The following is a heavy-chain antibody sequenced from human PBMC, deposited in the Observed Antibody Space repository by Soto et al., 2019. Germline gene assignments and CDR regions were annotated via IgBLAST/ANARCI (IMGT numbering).Heavy chain of an antibody. V-gene: IGHV4-34*01. CDR1: GGSFSGYY. J-gene: IGHJ4*02. CDR3: TRRKTFSPYYFDY. Sequence: QVQIQQWGAGLLKPSETLSLTCVVYGGSFSGYYWSWIRQSPGRGLEWIGEINHSGNSNYNPSLKSRITMSVDTPKNQFSLELCSVTAADTALYYCTRRKTFSPYYFDYWGQGTLVTVSS. CDR2: INHSGNS. D-gene: IGHD3-16*01.